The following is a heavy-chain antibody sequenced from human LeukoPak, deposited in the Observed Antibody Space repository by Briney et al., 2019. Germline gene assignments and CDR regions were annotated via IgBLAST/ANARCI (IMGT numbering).Heavy chain of an antibody. CDR3: TKAIGVYCIPTSCYSFDS. J-gene: IGHJ4*02. V-gene: IGHV3-9*01. CDR2: ISWNSGSI. D-gene: IGHD2-2*02. Sequence: QPGRSLRLSCAASGFIFDDYAMHWVRQAPGKGLEWVSGISWNSGSIAYADSVKGRFTISRDNVKNSLYLQMNSLRAEDTALYYCTKAIGVYCIPTSCYSFDSWGQGTLVTVSS. CDR1: GFIFDDYA.